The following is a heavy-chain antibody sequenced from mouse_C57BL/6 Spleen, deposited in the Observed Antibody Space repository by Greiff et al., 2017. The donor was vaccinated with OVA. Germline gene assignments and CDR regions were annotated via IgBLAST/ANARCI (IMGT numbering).Heavy chain of an antibody. CDR2: ISNGGGST. V-gene: IGHV5-12*01. CDR3: ARHDDYDAEDYAMDY. CDR1: GFTFSDYY. D-gene: IGHD2-4*01. Sequence: EVQLVESGGGLVQPGGSLKLSCAASGFTFSDYYMYWVRQTPEKRLEWVAYISNGGGSTYYPDTVKGRFTISRDNAKNTLYLQMSRLKSEDTAMYYCARHDDYDAEDYAMDYWGQGTSVTVSS. J-gene: IGHJ4*01.